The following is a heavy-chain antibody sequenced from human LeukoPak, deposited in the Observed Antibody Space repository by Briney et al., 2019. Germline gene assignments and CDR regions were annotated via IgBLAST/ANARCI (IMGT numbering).Heavy chain of an antibody. CDR3: ARGDGYSYGQADY. D-gene: IGHD5-18*01. V-gene: IGHV1-3*01. CDR2: INAGNGNT. CDR1: GYTFTTYT. Sequence: GASVKVSCKASGYTFTTYTMHWVRQAPGQSLEWMGWINAGNGNTKYSQKFQGRVTITRDTSASTAYMELRSLRSEDTAIYYCARGDGYSYGQADYWGQGTLVTVSS. J-gene: IGHJ4*02.